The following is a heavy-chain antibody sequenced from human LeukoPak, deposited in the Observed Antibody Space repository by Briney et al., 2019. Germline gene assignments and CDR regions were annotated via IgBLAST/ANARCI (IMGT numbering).Heavy chain of an antibody. V-gene: IGHV1-18*01. CDR2: ISAYNGNT. J-gene: IGHJ6*03. CDR3: ARAVSYDSSGVYYYYMDV. D-gene: IGHD3-22*01. Sequence: ASVKVSCKASGYTFTSYGISWVRQAPGQGLEWMGWISAYNGNTNYAQKLQGRVTMTTDTSTSTAYMELRSLRSDDTAVYYCARAVSYDSSGVYYYYMDVWGKGTTVTVSS. CDR1: GYTFTSYG.